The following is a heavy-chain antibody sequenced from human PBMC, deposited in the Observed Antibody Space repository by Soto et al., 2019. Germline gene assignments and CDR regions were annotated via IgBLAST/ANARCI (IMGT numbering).Heavy chain of an antibody. CDR2: INSDGSST. D-gene: IGHD3-22*01. Sequence: GGSLGLSCAASGFTFSSYWMHWVRQAPGKGLVWVSRINSDGSSTSYADSVKGRFTISRDNAKNTLYLQMNSLRAEDTAVYYCAKPPNYYDSSGYYDYWGQGTLVTVSS. CDR1: GFTFSSYW. V-gene: IGHV3-74*01. CDR3: AKPPNYYDSSGYYDY. J-gene: IGHJ4*02.